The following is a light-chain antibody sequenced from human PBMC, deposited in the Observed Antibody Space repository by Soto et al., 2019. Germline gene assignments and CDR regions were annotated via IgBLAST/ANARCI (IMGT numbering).Light chain of an antibody. J-gene: IGLJ1*01. Sequence: HSVLTQPPSVSAAPGQKVTISCSGSSSNIGKSFVSCYHQLPATVPKLLIYDNDQRPSGIPDRFSGSKSGTSATLVITGLQNGDEADYYCGTWDRSLSVYVFGFGTKVTV. V-gene: IGLV1-51*01. CDR1: SSNIGKSF. CDR3: GTWDRSLSVYV. CDR2: DND.